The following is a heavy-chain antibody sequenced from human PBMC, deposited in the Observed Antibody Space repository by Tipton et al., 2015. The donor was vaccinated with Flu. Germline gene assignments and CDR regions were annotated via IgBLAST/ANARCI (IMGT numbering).Heavy chain of an antibody. V-gene: IGHV3-9*01. CDR1: GFTFDDYA. Sequence: AASGFTFDDYAMHWVRQAPGKGLEWVSGISWNSGSIGYADSVKGRFTISRDNAKNSLYLQMNSLRAEDTALYYCAKDTGSSWYYYYYGMDVWGQGTTVTVSS. CDR3: AKDTGSSWYYYYYGMDV. D-gene: IGHD6-13*01. CDR2: ISWNSGSI. J-gene: IGHJ6*02.